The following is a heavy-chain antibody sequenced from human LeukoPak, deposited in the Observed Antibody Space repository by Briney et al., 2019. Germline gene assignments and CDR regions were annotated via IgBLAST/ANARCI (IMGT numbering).Heavy chain of an antibody. CDR1: GYTFTSYG. Sequence: ASVKVSCKASGYTFTSYGISWVRRAPGQGLEWMGWISAYNGNTNYAQKLQGRVTMTTDTSTSTAYMELRSLRSDDTAVYYCAREYSSGWFYYYYYGMDVWGQGTTVTVSS. D-gene: IGHD6-19*01. V-gene: IGHV1-18*01. J-gene: IGHJ6*02. CDR2: ISAYNGNT. CDR3: AREYSSGWFYYYYYGMDV.